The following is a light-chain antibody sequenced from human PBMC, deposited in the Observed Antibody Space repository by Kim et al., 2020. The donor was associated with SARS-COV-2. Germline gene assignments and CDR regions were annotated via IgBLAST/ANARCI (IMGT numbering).Light chain of an antibody. CDR1: SGHSNYA. CDR2: VNSDGSH. Sequence: QPVLTQPPSASASLGASVKLTCTLSSGHSNYAIAWHQQQPEKGPRYLMNVNSDGSHSKGDGIPDRFSGSSSGAERYLTISSLQSEDEADYYCQTWSTGIYVVFGGGTKVTVL. CDR3: QTWSTGIYVV. V-gene: IGLV4-69*01. J-gene: IGLJ2*01.